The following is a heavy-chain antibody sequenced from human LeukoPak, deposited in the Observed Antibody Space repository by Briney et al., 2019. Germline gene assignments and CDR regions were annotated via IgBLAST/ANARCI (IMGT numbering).Heavy chain of an antibody. J-gene: IGHJ4*02. CDR2: IKSNADGGTP. CDR3: TSFYHEYSPY. D-gene: IGHD2/OR15-2a*01. Sequence: PGGSLRLSCAASGFSFMNAWMIWVRQAPGKGLEWVGRIKSNADGGTPDYAAPARGRFTISRDDSKNTLYLQMNSLKTEDTAVYYCTSFYHEYSPYWGRGTLVTVSS. V-gene: IGHV3-15*01. CDR1: GFSFMNAW.